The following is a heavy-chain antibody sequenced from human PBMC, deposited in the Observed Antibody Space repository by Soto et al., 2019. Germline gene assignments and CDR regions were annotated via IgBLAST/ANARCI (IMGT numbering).Heavy chain of an antibody. CDR2: INANNGNT. J-gene: IGHJ4*02. CDR1: GYTFTSYY. V-gene: IGHV1-18*04. Sequence: ASVKVSCKASGYTFTSYYMHWVRQAPGQGLEWMGWINANNGNTNYAQKLQGRVTMTTDTSTSTAYMELRSLRSDDTAVYYCARGVDTVAGPYYFDYWGQGTLVTVSS. D-gene: IGHD6-19*01. CDR3: ARGVDTVAGPYYFDY.